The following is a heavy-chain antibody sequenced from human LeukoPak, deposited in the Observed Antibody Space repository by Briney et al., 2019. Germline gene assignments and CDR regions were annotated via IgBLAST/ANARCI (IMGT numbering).Heavy chain of an antibody. J-gene: IGHJ4*02. CDR3: AKARTMVRGVIDY. D-gene: IGHD3-10*01. CDR2: ISYDGSNK. V-gene: IGHV3-30*18. CDR1: GFTFSSYG. Sequence: GGSLRLSCAASGFTFSSYGMHWVRQAPGKGLEWVAVISYDGSNKYYADSVKGRFTISRDNSKNTPYLQMNSLRAEDTAVYYCAKARTMVRGVIDYWGQGTLVTVSS.